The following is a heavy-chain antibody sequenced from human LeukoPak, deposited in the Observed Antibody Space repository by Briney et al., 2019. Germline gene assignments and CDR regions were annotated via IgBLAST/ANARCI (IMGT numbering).Heavy chain of an antibody. J-gene: IGHJ6*02. D-gene: IGHD1-26*01. CDR2: IRSKAYGGTT. CDR1: GFTFGDYA. Sequence: PAGSLRLSCTASGFTFGDYAMSWVRQAPGKGLEWVGFIRSKAYGGTTEYAASVKGRFTISRDDSKSIAYLQMNSLKTEDTAVYYCTRVMGATIRYYYGMDVWGQGTTVTVSS. V-gene: IGHV3-49*04. CDR3: TRVMGATIRYYYGMDV.